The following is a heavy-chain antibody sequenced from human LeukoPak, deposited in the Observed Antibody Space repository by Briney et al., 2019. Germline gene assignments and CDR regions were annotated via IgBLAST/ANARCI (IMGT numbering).Heavy chain of an antibody. CDR3: AKVRSSGSYLRFAFDY. Sequence: PGGSLRLSCAASGFTFSSYGMHWVRQAPGKGLEWVAVMSYDGSNKYYADSVKGRFTISRDNSKNTLYLQMNSLRAEDTAVYYCAKVRSSGSYLRFAFDYWGQGTLVTVSS. J-gene: IGHJ4*02. CDR1: GFTFSSYG. CDR2: MSYDGSNK. D-gene: IGHD1-26*01. V-gene: IGHV3-30*18.